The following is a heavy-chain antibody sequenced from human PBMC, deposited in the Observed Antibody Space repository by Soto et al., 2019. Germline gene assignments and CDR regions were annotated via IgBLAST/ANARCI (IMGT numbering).Heavy chain of an antibody. Sequence: SVKGSCKASGGTFRTYTVIWVRQAPGQGLEWMGRILPMLDITNSAQSFQGRVTMTADKSTSTAYLELSSLRFEDTALYYCTLGSWSAETFDIWGRGTMVTVSS. CDR3: TLGSWSAETFDI. J-gene: IGHJ3*02. CDR2: ILPMLDIT. V-gene: IGHV1-69*02. D-gene: IGHD6-13*01. CDR1: GGTFRTYT.